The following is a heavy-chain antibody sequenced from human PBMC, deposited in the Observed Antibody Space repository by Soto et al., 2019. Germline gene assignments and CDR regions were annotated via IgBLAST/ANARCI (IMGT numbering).Heavy chain of an antibody. V-gene: IGHV4-59*01. CDR3: ARDLTTGTREYYYYGLAV. D-gene: IGHD1-1*01. CDR1: GGSISSYY. CDR2: IYYSGST. J-gene: IGHJ6*02. Sequence: SETLSLTCTVSGGSISSYYWSWIRQPPGKGLEWIGYIYYSGSTNYNPSLKSRVTISVDTSKNQFSLKLSSVTAADTAVYYCARDLTTGTREYYYYGLAVWGQGTTVTVAS.